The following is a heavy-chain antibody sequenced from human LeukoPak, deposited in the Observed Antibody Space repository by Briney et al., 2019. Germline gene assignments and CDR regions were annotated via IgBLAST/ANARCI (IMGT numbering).Heavy chain of an antibody. Sequence: ASVKVSCKASRYTFTSHDINWVRQATGHGREGMGWMNPNSGNTGYAQKFQGRVTMTRNTSISTGYMELSSLRSEDTAVYYCARVGRHRAAALYYFDYWGQGTLVTVSS. V-gene: IGHV1-8*01. CDR2: MNPNSGNT. CDR3: ARVGRHRAAALYYFDY. CDR1: RYTFTSHD. J-gene: IGHJ4*02. D-gene: IGHD6-13*01.